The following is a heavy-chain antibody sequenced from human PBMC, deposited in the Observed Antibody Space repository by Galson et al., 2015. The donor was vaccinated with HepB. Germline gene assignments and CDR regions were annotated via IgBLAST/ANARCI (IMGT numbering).Heavy chain of an antibody. CDR1: GGTFSSYA. CDR3: ASFPHDCSSTSCYKGLVSYYYYGMDV. CDR2: IIPIFGTA. V-gene: IGHV1-69*13. Sequence: SVKVSCKASGGTFSSYAISWVRQAPGQGLEWMGGIIPIFGTANYAQKFQGRVTITADESTSTAYMELSSLRSEDTAVYYCASFPHDCSSTSCYKGLVSYYYYGMDVWGQGTTVTVSS. J-gene: IGHJ6*02. D-gene: IGHD2-2*02.